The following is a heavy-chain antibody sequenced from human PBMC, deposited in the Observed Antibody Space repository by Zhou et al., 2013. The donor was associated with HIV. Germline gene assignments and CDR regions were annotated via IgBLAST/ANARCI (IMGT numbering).Heavy chain of an antibody. V-gene: IGHV1-18*01. D-gene: IGHD6-19*01. CDR2: ISSYRGHT. CDR3: ARALSTRWIGGGFYYMDV. CDR1: GYTFNNYG. J-gene: IGHJ6*03. Sequence: QVQLVQSGAEVKKPGASVKVSCKASGYTFNNYGISWVRQAPGRGLEWMGWISSYRGHTDYAQKLQGRVSVTTDTSTNTAYMELRSLRSDDTAVYYCARALSTRWIGGGFYYMDVWGKGTTVAVS.